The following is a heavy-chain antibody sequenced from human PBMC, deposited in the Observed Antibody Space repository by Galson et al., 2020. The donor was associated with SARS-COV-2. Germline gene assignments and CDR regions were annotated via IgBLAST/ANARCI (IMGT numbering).Heavy chain of an antibody. J-gene: IGHJ6*02. CDR3: ARGTWFGDPTLYYYGMDV. D-gene: IGHD3-10*01. V-gene: IGHV3-33*01. Sequence: QLGESLKISCAASGFTFSSYGMHWVRQAPGKGLEWVAVIWYDGSNKYYADSVKGRFTISRDNSKNTLYLQMNSLRAEDTAVYYCARGTWFGDPTLYYYGMDVWGQGTTVTVSS. CDR2: IWYDGSNK. CDR1: GFTFSSYG.